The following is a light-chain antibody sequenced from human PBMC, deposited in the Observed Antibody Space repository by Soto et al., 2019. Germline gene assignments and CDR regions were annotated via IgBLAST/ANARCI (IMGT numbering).Light chain of an antibody. CDR1: SRDVGGYNY. Sequence: QSVLTQPPSASGSPGQSVTISCTGTSRDVGGYNYVSWYQQHPGKAPKLMIHDVSERPSGVPDRFSGSKSGNTASLTVSGLQAEDEADYYCTSYAGSPVVFGGGTQLTVL. J-gene: IGLJ2*01. V-gene: IGLV2-8*01. CDR3: TSYAGSPVV. CDR2: DVS.